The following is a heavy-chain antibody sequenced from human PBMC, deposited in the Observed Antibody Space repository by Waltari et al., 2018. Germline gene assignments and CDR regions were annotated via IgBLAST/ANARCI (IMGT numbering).Heavy chain of an antibody. Sequence: EVQLVESGGGLVQPGGSLRLACAASGFTFSSYAMSWVRQAPGKGLEWVSTISSSAGSTYYADSVKGRFTISRDNSKSTLYLQMNSLRAEDTAVYYCAKLHTLYYFDYWGQGTLVTVSS. CDR1: GFTFSSYA. CDR3: AKLHTLYYFDY. V-gene: IGHV3-23*04. D-gene: IGHD2-2*02. J-gene: IGHJ4*02. CDR2: ISSSAGST.